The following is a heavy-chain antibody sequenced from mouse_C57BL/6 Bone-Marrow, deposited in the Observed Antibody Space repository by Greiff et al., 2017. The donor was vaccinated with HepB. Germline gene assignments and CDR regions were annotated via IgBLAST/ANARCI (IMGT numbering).Heavy chain of an antibody. D-gene: IGHD5-5*01. CDR1: GFTFSDYG. CDR3: ARDYPFDY. J-gene: IGHJ2*01. V-gene: IGHV5-17*01. Sequence: DVKLVESGGGLVKPGGSLKISCAASGFTFSDYGMNWVQQAPEKGLEWVAYISSGSSTIYYADTVKGRFTISRDNAKTTLFLQMTSLRSEDTAMYYCARDYPFDYWGQGTTLTVSS. CDR2: ISSGSSTI.